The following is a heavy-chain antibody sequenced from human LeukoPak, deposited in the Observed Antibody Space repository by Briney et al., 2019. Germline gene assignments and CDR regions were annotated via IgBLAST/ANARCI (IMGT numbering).Heavy chain of an antibody. V-gene: IGHV3-11*06. CDR1: GFTFSDYY. Sequence: PGGSLRLSCAASGFTFSDYYMSWIRQAPGEGLEWLSYISSSGTYTNYADSVKGRFTISRDNAKNAVYLQMNSLRAEDTALYYCARSKQQLAVDYWGQGALVTVSS. J-gene: IGHJ4*02. CDR3: ARSKQQLAVDY. D-gene: IGHD6-13*01. CDR2: ISSSGTYT.